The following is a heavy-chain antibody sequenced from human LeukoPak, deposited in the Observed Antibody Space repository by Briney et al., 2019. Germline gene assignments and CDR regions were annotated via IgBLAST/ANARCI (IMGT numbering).Heavy chain of an antibody. CDR1: GFTFSTYS. CDR2: VSHDGGSQ. CDR3: VRDGGDGYNSIDY. V-gene: IGHV3-30*03. J-gene: IGHJ4*02. Sequence: GGSLRLSCAASGFTFSTYSMHWVRQSPGKGLECMAVVSHDGGSQYYADSVKGRFTISRDNSKNTLYLQMNSLRDEDTAVYYCVRDGGDGYNSIDYWGQGTLVTVSS. D-gene: IGHD3-16*01.